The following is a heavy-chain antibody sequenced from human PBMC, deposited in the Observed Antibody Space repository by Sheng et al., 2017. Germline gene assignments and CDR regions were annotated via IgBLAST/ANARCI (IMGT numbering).Heavy chain of an antibody. D-gene: IGHD6-19*01. V-gene: IGHV4-39*07. CDR3: ARDREWLVDDYYMDV. CDR2: IYYSGST. J-gene: IGHJ6*03. CDR1: GGSISSSSYY. Sequence: QLQLQESGPGLVKPSETLSLTCTVSGGSISSSSYYWGWIRQPPGKGLEWIGSIYYSGSTYYNPSLKSRVTISVDTSKNQFSLKLSSVTAADTAVYYCARDREWLVDDYYMDVWGPRGPRSPSP.